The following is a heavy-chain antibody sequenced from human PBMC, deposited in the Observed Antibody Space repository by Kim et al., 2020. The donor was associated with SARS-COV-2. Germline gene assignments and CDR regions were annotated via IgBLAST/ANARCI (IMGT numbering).Heavy chain of an antibody. CDR1: GYTFTSYG. CDR3: ARDHMITVGGVIVNYGMDV. D-gene: IGHD3-16*02. Sequence: ASVKVSCKASGYTFTSYGISWVRQAPGQGLEWMGWISAYNGNTNYAQKLQGRVTMTTDTSTSTAYMELRSLRSDDTAVYYCARDHMITVGGVIVNYGMDVWGQGTTVTVSS. CDR2: ISAYNGNT. V-gene: IGHV1-18*01. J-gene: IGHJ6*02.